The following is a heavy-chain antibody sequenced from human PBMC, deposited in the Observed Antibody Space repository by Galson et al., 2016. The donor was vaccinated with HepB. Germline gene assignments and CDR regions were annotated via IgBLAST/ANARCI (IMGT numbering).Heavy chain of an antibody. J-gene: IGHJ6*03. V-gene: IGHV1-69*13. CDR1: GGTFSTYA. Sequence: SVKVSCKASGGTFSTYAITWVRQAPGQGLEWMGFVIPIFNSANYAQRFQGRVTMTADESTSTAYMELRSLRSEDTAVYYCARSNDKLWSGHGGPPHYYFYMDVWGKGTTVIVSS. CDR2: VIPIFNSA. CDR3: ARSNDKLWSGHGGPPHYYFYMDV. D-gene: IGHD3-3*01.